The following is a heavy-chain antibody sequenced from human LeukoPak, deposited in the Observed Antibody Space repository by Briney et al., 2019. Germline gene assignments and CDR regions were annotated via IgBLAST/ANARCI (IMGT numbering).Heavy chain of an antibody. CDR3: AKRRAGPGSFAPPHY. CDR1: GFTFSTYG. CDR2: ISYHGSYK. J-gene: IGHJ4*02. Sequence: GGSLRLSCAASGFTFSTYGMYWVRQAPGKGLEWVAVISYHGSYKYYAHSVKGRFTISRDNSKNTLYLQMNSLRAEDTAVYYRAKRRAGPGSFAPPHYWGQGTLVAVSS. V-gene: IGHV3-30*18. D-gene: IGHD3-3*01.